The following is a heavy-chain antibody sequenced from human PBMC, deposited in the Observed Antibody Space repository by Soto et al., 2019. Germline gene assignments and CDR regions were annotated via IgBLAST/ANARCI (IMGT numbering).Heavy chain of an antibody. CDR2: IIPIFGTA. D-gene: IGHD2-21*02. V-gene: IGHV1-69*01. J-gene: IGHJ4*02. CDR1: GGTFSSYA. CDR3: AGDSDGACCGGDCYSLDY. Sequence: QVQLVQSGAEVKKPGSSVKVSCKASGGTFSSYAISWVRQAPGQGLEWMGGIIPIFGTANYAQKCQGRVTITADESTSTDYMELSSLRSEDTAVYYCAGDSDGACCGGDCYSLDYWGQGTLVTVSS.